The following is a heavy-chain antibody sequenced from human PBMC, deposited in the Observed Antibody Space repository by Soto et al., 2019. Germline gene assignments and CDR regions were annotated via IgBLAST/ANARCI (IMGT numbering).Heavy chain of an antibody. CDR3: ARDGNRGYDMDV. CDR2: MSNDGRTI. Sequence: GGSLRLSCAASGFTFGDSGMHWVRQAPGKGLEWVSYMSNDGRTIFYADSVRGRFTISRDNAKNALFLQMNSLRDEDTAVYYCARDGNRGYDMDVWGQGTTVTVSS. J-gene: IGHJ6*02. CDR1: GFTFGDSG. V-gene: IGHV3-48*02.